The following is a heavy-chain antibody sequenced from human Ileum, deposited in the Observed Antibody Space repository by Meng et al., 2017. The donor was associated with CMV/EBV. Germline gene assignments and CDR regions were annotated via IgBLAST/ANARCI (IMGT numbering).Heavy chain of an antibody. CDR1: GFTFSSYA. Sequence: GGSLRLSCAASGFTFSSYAMSWVRQAPGKGLEWVAFIRYDGSNEYYADSMKGRFTISRDNSKNTLYLQMNGLRAEDTAVYYCAKGTSNHYDTSADSWGQGTLVTVSS. CDR3: AKGTSNHYDTSADS. D-gene: IGHD3-22*01. V-gene: IGHV3-30*02. J-gene: IGHJ4*02. CDR2: IRYDGSNE.